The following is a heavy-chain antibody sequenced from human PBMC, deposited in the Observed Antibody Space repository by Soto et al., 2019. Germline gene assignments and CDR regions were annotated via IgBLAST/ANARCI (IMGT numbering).Heavy chain of an antibody. CDR1: GGSFSGYY. J-gene: IGHJ4*02. D-gene: IGHD6-6*01. CDR3: AISIAARDYFDY. CDR2: INHSGST. V-gene: IGHV4-34*01. Sequence: SLSLTCAVYGGSFSGYYWSWIRQPPGKGLEWIGEINHSGSTNYNPSLKSRVTISVDTSKNQFSLKLSSVTAADTAVYYCAISIAARDYFDYWGQGTLVTVSS.